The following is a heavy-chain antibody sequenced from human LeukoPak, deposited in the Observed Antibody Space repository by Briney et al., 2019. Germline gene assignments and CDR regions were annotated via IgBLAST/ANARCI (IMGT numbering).Heavy chain of an antibody. D-gene: IGHD4-17*01. CDR2: IRYDGSNK. Sequence: GGSLRLSCAASGFTFSSYGMHWVRQAPGKGLEWVAFIRYDGSNKYYADSVKGRFTISRDNSKNTLYLQMNSLRAEDTAVYYCAKDRFYRTENGDQIDYWGQGTLVTVSS. CDR3: AKDRFYRTENGDQIDY. CDR1: GFTFSSYG. J-gene: IGHJ4*02. V-gene: IGHV3-30*02.